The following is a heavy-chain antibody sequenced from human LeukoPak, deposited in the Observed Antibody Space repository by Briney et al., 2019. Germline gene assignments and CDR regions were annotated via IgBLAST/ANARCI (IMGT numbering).Heavy chain of an antibody. CDR2: IKYDGSDK. Sequence: GGSLRLPCEASGFTFSSYWMTWVRQAPGKGLEWLANIKYDGSDKHYAASVKGRFTISRDNARNSLYLQMNSLRDEDTAIYYCATSLDAAMNTGGQGILVTVSS. CDR3: ATSLDAAMNT. D-gene: IGHD5-18*01. V-gene: IGHV3-7*02. CDR1: GFTFSSYW. J-gene: IGHJ4*02.